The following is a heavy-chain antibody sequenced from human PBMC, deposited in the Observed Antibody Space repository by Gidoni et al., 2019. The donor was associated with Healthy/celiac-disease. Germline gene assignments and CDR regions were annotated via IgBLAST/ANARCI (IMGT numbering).Heavy chain of an antibody. J-gene: IGHJ4*02. D-gene: IGHD3-22*01. Sequence: EVQLVESGGGLVKPGGSLRLSCAASGFTFSSYSMNWVRQAPGKGLEWVSSISSSSSYIYYADSVKGRFTISRDNAKNSLYLQMNSLRAEDTAVYYCAREVNLYYYDQPRTDYWGQGTLVTVSS. V-gene: IGHV3-21*01. CDR2: ISSSSSYI. CDR1: GFTFSSYS. CDR3: AREVNLYYYDQPRTDY.